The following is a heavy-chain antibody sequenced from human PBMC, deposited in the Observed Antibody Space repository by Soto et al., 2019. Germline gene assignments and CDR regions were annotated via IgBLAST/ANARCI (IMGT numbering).Heavy chain of an antibody. CDR3: ARATCSSTSCYLYYYGMDV. V-gene: IGHV4-30-4*01. J-gene: IGHJ6*02. CDR1: GGSIISGDYY. Sequence: SETLSLTCTVSGGSIISGDYYWIWIRQPPGKGLEWIGYIYYSGSTYYNPSLKSRVTISVDTSKNQFSLKLSSVTAADTAVYYCARATCSSTSCYLYYYGMDVWGQGTTVTVSS. CDR2: IYYSGST. D-gene: IGHD2-2*01.